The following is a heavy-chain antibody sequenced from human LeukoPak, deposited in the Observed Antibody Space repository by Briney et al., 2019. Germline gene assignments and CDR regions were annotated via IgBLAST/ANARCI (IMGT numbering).Heavy chain of an antibody. J-gene: IGHJ3*02. Sequence: GGSLRLSCEVSGFTFSSYSMNWVRQAPGKGLEWVSYISSSSGNTYYADSVKGRFTISRDNSKNTLYLQMNSLRAEDTAVYYCAIGSGSSSWYGGAFDIWGQGTMVTVSS. CDR3: AIGSGSSSWYGGAFDI. V-gene: IGHV3-48*01. D-gene: IGHD6-13*01. CDR1: GFTFSSYS. CDR2: ISSSSGNT.